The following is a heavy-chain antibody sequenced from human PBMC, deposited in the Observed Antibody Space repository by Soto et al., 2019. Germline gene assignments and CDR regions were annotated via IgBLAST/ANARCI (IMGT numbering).Heavy chain of an antibody. D-gene: IGHD3-10*01. CDR2: INHSGST. V-gene: IGHV4-34*01. CDR1: GGSFSGYY. Sequence: QVHLQQWGAGLLKPSETLSLTCAVYGGSFSGYYWSWIRQPPGKGLEWIGEINHSGSTNYNPSLKGRVTISVDKSKNQFSLKLSSVTAADTAVYYCASTAGILLWFGEARYYFDYWGQGTLVTV. J-gene: IGHJ4*02. CDR3: ASTAGILLWFGEARYYFDY.